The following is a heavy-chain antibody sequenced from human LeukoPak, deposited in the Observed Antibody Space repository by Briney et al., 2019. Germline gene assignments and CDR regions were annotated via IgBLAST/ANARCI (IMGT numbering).Heavy chain of an antibody. V-gene: IGHV3-30*02. J-gene: IGHJ6*03. Sequence: GGSLRLSCAASGFTFSSYGMHWVRQAPGKGLEWVAFIRYDGSNKYYADSVKGRFTISRNNSKNTLYLQMNSLRAEDTAVYYCAKEGGAAAGTEIGYYYYYMDVWGKGTTVTISS. CDR2: IRYDGSNK. D-gene: IGHD6-13*01. CDR3: AKEGGAAAGTEIGYYYYYMDV. CDR1: GFTFSSYG.